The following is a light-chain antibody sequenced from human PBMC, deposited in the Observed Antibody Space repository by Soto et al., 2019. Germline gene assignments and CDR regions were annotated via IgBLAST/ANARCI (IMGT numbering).Light chain of an antibody. J-gene: IGKJ4*01. Sequence: HSRCALSYSPPERATLSFLAIQSVSSSYLAWYQQKTGQAPRLLLYGASSRATGIPDRLSGSGSGRAFTLTIIRRVQADDAVYYCWQYGSASPLTVGEGTKVDIK. CDR1: QSVSSSY. CDR2: GAS. CDR3: WQYGSASPLT. V-gene: IGKV3-20*01.